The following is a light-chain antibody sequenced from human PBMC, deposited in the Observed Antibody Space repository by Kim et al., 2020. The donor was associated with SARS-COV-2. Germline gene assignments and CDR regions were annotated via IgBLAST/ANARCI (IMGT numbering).Light chain of an antibody. CDR3: QQYGSSPWT. CDR2: DAS. Sequence: EIVLTQSPGTLSLSPGDRATLSCRASQSLSSNYLAWYQQKPGQAPRLIIYDASSRATGIPDRFSGSGSGTEFTLTISRLDPEDFAVYYCQQYGSSPWTFGQGTKLEI. J-gene: IGKJ1*01. CDR1: QSLSSNY. V-gene: IGKV3-20*01.